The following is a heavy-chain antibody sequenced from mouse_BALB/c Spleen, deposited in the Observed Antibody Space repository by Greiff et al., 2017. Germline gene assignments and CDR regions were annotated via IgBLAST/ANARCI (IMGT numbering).Heavy chain of an antibody. V-gene: IGHV2-9*02. Sequence: QVQLKQSGPGLVAPSQSLSITCTVSGFSLTSYGVHWVRQPPGKGLEWLGVIWAGGSTNYNSALMSRLSISKDNSKSQVFLKMNSLQTDDTAMYYCARDPYGNYYAMDYWGQGTSVTVSS. CDR1: GFSLTSYG. CDR2: IWAGGST. D-gene: IGHD2-10*02. CDR3: ARDPYGNYYAMDY. J-gene: IGHJ4*01.